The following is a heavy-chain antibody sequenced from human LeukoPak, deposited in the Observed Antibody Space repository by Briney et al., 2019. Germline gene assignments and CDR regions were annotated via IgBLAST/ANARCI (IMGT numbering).Heavy chain of an antibody. CDR2: IYYSGST. CDR3: ARAPNYYDSSGYSFPYFDY. V-gene: IGHV4-39*07. D-gene: IGHD3-22*01. CDR1: GGSIRSSSYY. Sequence: SETLSLTCTVSGGSIRSSSYYWGWIRQPPGKGLEWIGNIYYSGSTYYNPSLKSRVTISIDTSKNQFSLKLSSVTAADTAVCYCARAPNYYDSSGYSFPYFDYWGQGTLVSVSS. J-gene: IGHJ4*02.